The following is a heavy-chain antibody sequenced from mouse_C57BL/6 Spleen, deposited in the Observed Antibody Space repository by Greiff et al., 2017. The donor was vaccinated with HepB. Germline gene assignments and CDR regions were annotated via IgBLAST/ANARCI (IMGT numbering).Heavy chain of an antibody. Sequence: DVQLVESGEGLVKPGGSLKLSCAASGFTFSSYAMSWVRQTPEKRLEWVAYISSGGDYIYYADTVKGRFTISRDNARNTLYLQMSSLKSEDTAMYYCTRAGSPAVVATRFAYWGQGTLVTVSA. D-gene: IGHD1-1*01. J-gene: IGHJ3*01. CDR1: GFTFSSYA. CDR3: TRAGSPAVVATRFAY. V-gene: IGHV5-9-1*02. CDR2: ISSGGDYI.